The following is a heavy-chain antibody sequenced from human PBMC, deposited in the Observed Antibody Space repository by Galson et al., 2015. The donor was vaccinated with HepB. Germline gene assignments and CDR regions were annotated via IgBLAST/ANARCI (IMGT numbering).Heavy chain of an antibody. V-gene: IGHV3-21*01. CDR3: GSGLSTSFIDY. J-gene: IGHJ4*02. CDR2: ISRSSTYI. CDR1: GLSFSNYS. Sequence: SLRLSCAASGLSFSNYSVYWVRQAPGRGLEWLSSISRSSTYIYDADPVKGRFTISRDNAKNSLYLQMSSLRAEDTAIYYCGSGLSTSFIDYWGQGILVTVSS. D-gene: IGHD6-6*01.